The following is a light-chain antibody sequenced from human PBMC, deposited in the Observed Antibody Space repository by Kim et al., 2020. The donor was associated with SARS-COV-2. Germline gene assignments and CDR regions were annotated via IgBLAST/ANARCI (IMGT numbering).Light chain of an antibody. Sequence: DIQMTQSPSTLSASVGDRVTITCRASQGVSSWLAWYQQKSGKAPRLLIYGASSLETGVPSRFSGSGSGTDFTLTISSLQPEDFATYYCQHYKTYPWTFGQGTKVDIK. J-gene: IGKJ1*01. CDR2: GAS. CDR3: QHYKTYPWT. CDR1: QGVSSW. V-gene: IGKV1-5*01.